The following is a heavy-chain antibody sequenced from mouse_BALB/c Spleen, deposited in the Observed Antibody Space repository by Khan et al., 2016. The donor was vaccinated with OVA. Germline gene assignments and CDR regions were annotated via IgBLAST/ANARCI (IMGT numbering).Heavy chain of an antibody. CDR3: ARRVIRWDFDY. D-gene: IGHD1-1*01. V-gene: IGHV1-7*01. Sequence: VQLQQSGAELAKPGASVKMSCKASGYTFINYWILWVKQRPGQGLEWIGYINPSTGYTEYNQNFKDKATLTADKSSSTAYMQLSSLTSEDSAVYYGARRVIRWDFDYWGQGTTLTVSS. J-gene: IGHJ2*01. CDR2: INPSTGYT. CDR1: GYTFINYW.